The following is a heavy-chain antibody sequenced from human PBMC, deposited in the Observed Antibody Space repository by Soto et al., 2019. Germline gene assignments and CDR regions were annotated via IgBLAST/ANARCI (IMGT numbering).Heavy chain of an antibody. CDR2: IYYSGST. Sequence: SETLSLTCTVSGGSIRSYYWSWIRQPPGKGLEWIGYIYYSGSTNYNPSLKSRVTISVDTSKNQFSLKLSSVTAADTAVYYCARVWGGAFDIWGQGTMVT. CDR3: ARVWGGAFDI. J-gene: IGHJ3*02. CDR1: GGSIRSYY. V-gene: IGHV4-59*01. D-gene: IGHD3-10*01.